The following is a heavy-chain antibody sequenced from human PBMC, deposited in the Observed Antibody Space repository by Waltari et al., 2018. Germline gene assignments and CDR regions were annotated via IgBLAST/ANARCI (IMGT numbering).Heavy chain of an antibody. Sequence: EVQLVESGGGLVQPGRSLRLSCTASGFTFGDYAMSWVSQAPGTGLEWVGFIRSKAYGGTTEYAASVKGRFTISRDDSKSIAYLQMNSLKTEDTAVYYCTRVVLYYYGLGSYYTYYYYMDIWGKGTTVTVSS. D-gene: IGHD3-10*01. J-gene: IGHJ6*03. CDR1: GFTFGDYA. V-gene: IGHV3-49*04. CDR2: IRSKAYGGTT. CDR3: TRVVLYYYGLGSYYTYYYYMDI.